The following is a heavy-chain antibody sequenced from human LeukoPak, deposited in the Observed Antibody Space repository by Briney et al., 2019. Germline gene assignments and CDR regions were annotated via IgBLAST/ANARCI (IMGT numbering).Heavy chain of an antibody. D-gene: IGHD6-6*01. V-gene: IGHV4-61*01. CDR1: GGSISSSSYY. J-gene: IGHJ4*02. Sequence: PSETLSLTCTVSGGSISSSSYYWSWIRQPPGKGLEWIGYIYYSGSTNYNPSLKSRVTISVDTSKNQFSLKLSSVTAADTAVYYCARGIAARRPGADYWGQGTLVTVSS. CDR2: IYYSGST. CDR3: ARGIAARRPGADY.